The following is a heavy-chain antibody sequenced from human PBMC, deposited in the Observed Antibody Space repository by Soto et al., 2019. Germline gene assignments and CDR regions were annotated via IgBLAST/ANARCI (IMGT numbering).Heavy chain of an antibody. CDR1: GNNLRNYD. Sequence: WGTQGLTCTISGNNLRNYDRGWIRPSPGKGLEWIASTHFRGNSFYNPSLKSRVPVSVDTAQSQFPLRLSAVTAADTAVYYCARLYTGNYIMYHWGQGTLVTVSS. J-gene: IGHJ4*02. D-gene: IGHD1-26*01. CDR3: ARLYTGNYIMYH. V-gene: IGHV4-39*01. CDR2: THFRGNS.